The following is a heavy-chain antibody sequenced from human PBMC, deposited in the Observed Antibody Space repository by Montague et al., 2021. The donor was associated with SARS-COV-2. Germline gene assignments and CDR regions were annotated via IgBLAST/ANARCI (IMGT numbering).Heavy chain of an antibody. J-gene: IGHJ3*02. Sequence: IYDIGSTYYNPSLKSRVTISVDTSKNQFSLKLSSVTAADTAVYYCARYYYACSGYPEDDAFDIGGQGTMVTVSS. V-gene: IGHV4-39*01. CDR2: IYDIGST. CDR3: ARYYYACSGYPEDDAFDI. D-gene: IGHD3-22*01.